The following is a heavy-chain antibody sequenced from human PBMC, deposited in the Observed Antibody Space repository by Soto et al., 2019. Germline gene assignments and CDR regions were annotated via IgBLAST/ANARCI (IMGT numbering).Heavy chain of an antibody. J-gene: IGHJ4*02. CDR2: IYSYVNA. V-gene: IGHV4-39*01. D-gene: IGHD3-16*01. Sequence: SETLSLTCTVSGGSISNGDYYWSWIRQHPGKGLEWIGNIYSYVNAYYNPSLKSRIAISIDSSKSLFSLKVNSVNASDTAVYFCARLSTSYGGYFDCWGQGTLVTVSS. CDR3: ARLSTSYGGYFDC. CDR1: GGSISNGDYY.